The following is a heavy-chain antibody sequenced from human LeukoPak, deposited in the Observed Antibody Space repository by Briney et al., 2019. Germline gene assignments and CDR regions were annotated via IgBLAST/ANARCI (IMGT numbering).Heavy chain of an antibody. CDR2: IYYSGST. CDR1: GGSISSSSYY. Sequence: SETLSLTCTVSGGSISSSSYYWGWIRQPPGKGLEWIGSIYYSGSTYYNPSLKSRVTISVDTSKNQFSLKLSSVTAADTAVYCCARTENYIPEYWFDPWGQGTLVTVSS. V-gene: IGHV4-39*01. D-gene: IGHD5-24*01. CDR3: ARTENYIPEYWFDP. J-gene: IGHJ5*02.